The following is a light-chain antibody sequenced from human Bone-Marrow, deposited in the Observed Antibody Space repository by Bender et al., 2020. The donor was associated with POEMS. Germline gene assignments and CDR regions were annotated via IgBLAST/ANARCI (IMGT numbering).Light chain of an antibody. CDR3: CSYAGSRHWL. CDR2: SSH. Sequence: QSVLTQPPSASGTPGQRVTISCSGGSSNIGAHAVNWYQHLPGTAPKLLIYSSHRRPSGVSDRFSGSKSGNTASLTISGLQSEDEADFYCCSYAGSRHWLFGGGTKLTVL. CDR1: SSNIGAHA. V-gene: IGLV1-44*01. J-gene: IGLJ3*02.